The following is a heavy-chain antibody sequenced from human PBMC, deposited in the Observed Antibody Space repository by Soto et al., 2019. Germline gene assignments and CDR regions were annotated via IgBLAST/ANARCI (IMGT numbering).Heavy chain of an antibody. D-gene: IGHD6-13*01. CDR3: ARDPGRQQRVPHFDY. J-gene: IGHJ4*02. Sequence: QVQLVQSGAEVKKPGSSVKVSCKASGGTFSSYTISWVRQAPGQGLEWMGRIIPILGIANYAQKFQGRVTMTADKSTSTAYMELTSLRSEDTAVDYCARDPGRQQRVPHFDYWGQGTQVTVSS. CDR2: IIPILGIA. CDR1: GGTFSSYT. V-gene: IGHV1-69*08.